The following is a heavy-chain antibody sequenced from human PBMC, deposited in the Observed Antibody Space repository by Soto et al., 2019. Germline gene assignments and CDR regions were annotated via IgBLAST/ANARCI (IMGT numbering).Heavy chain of an antibody. J-gene: IGHJ6*02. CDR1: GFTVSSNY. Sequence: EVQLVESGGGLVQPGGSLRLSCVVSGFTVSSNYMSWVRQAPGKGLEWVSFIYSDGSTYYADSVKGRFTLSRLSSKNTLYLQMNSLRAEDTALYHCARVDRRGYSGYDPPPYYYYGMDLWGHGTTVTVSS. CDR2: IYSDGST. CDR3: ARVDRRGYSGYDPPPYYYYGMDL. V-gene: IGHV3-53*04. D-gene: IGHD5-12*01.